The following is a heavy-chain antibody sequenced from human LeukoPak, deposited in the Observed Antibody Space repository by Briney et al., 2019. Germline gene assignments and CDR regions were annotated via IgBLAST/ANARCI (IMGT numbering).Heavy chain of an antibody. V-gene: IGHV3-11*01. CDR3: AREMVAGTFDS. CDR1: GFSVNDYY. Sequence: GGSLRLSCVVSGFSVNDYYMSWIRQAPGKGLEWISDIGGSESIVSYGGSVRGRFTVSRDFAMNSLFLQLNSLSADDTAVYYCAREMVAGTFDSWGQGTLVTVSS. CDR2: IGGSESIV. J-gene: IGHJ4*02. D-gene: IGHD1-7*01.